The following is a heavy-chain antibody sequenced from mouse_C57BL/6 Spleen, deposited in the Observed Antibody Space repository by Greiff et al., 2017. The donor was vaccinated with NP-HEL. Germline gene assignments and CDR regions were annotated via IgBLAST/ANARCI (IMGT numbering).Heavy chain of an antibody. D-gene: IGHD2-3*01. J-gene: IGHJ2*01. CDR2: IYPGDGDT. CDR3: ARDDGYYFDY. Sequence: LKESGASVKISCKASGYAFSSYWMNWVKQRPGKGLEWIGQIYPGDGDTNYNGKFKGKATLTADKSSSTAYMQLSSLTSEDSAVYFCARDDGYYFDYWGQGTTLTVSS. V-gene: IGHV1-80*01. CDR1: GYAFSSYW.